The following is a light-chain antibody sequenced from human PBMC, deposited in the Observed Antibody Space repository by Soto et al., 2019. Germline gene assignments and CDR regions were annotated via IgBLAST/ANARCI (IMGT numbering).Light chain of an antibody. CDR1: QSISFR. CDR2: KGS. Sequence: DIQMTQSPATLSASLGDRVTITCRASQSISFRLAWFQQKTGKAPNLLIYKGSSLESGVPSRFSGSGSGTEFTLTISSLQPDDFATYYCQQYDTYPLTFGQGTKVEV. J-gene: IGKJ1*01. CDR3: QQYDTYPLT. V-gene: IGKV1-5*03.